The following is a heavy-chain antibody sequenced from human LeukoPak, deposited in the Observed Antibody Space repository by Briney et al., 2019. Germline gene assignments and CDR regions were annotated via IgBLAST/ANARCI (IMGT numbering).Heavy chain of an antibody. CDR1: GFTFSSYS. CDR3: ARRRYNWNAIDY. CDR2: ISSSRYTI. J-gene: IGHJ4*02. V-gene: IGHV3-48*01. Sequence: PGGSLRLSCAASGFTFSSYSMNWVRQAPGKGLEWVSYISSSRYTIYYADSVKGRITISRDNAKNSLYLQMNSLRAEDTAVYYCARRRYNWNAIDYWGQGTLVTVSS. D-gene: IGHD1-20*01.